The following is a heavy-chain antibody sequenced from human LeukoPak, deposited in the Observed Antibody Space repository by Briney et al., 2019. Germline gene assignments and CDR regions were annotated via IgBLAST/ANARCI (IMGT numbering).Heavy chain of an antibody. Sequence: PGGSLRLSCAASGFTFSSYSMTWVRQAPGKGLEWVSAISGSGGSTYYADSVKGRFTISRDNSKNTLYLQTNSLRAEDTAVYYCAKDSDERDGYNYPQGYFDYWGQGTLVTVSS. CDR1: GFTFSSYS. J-gene: IGHJ4*02. CDR2: ISGSGGST. CDR3: AKDSDERDGYNYPQGYFDY. D-gene: IGHD5-24*01. V-gene: IGHV3-23*01.